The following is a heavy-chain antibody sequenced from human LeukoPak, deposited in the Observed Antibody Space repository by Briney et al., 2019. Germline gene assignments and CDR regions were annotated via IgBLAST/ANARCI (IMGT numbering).Heavy chain of an antibody. CDR3: ADYDSSGYYYV. J-gene: IGHJ4*02. CDR1: GGSVSSGSYY. Sequence: SETLSLTCTVSGGSVSSGSYYWSWLRQPPGKGLEWIGYIYYSGCTNYNPSLKSRVTISVDTSKNQFSLKLSSVTAADTAVYYCADYDSSGYYYVWGQGTLVTVSS. V-gene: IGHV4-61*01. CDR2: IYYSGCT. D-gene: IGHD3-22*01.